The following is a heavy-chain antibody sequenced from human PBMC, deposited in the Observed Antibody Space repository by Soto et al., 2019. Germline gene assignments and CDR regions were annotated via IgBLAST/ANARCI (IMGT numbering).Heavy chain of an antibody. Sequence: EVQLVESGGGLLQPGRSLRLSCTASGFIFDDYAMHWVRQAPGKGLEWVSGISGSGGSTYYADSVKGRFTISRDNSKNTLYLQMNSLRAEDTAVYYCAKVGGDGDYVYYYYGMDVWGQGTTVTVSS. CDR2: ISGSGGST. CDR3: AKVGGDGDYVYYYYGMDV. V-gene: IGHV3-23*04. CDR1: GFIFDDYA. D-gene: IGHD4-17*01. J-gene: IGHJ6*02.